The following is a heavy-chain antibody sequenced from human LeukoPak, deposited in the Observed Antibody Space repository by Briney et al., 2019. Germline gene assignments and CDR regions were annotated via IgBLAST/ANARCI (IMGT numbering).Heavy chain of an antibody. J-gene: IGHJ3*02. CDR1: RYTFTSYG. CDR3: ARGRIFDAFDT. Sequence: GASVNVTCKACRYTFTSYGISWVRQAPGQGLEWMGWISAYNGNTNYAQTLQGRVTMTTDTCTSTAYMEMRSLGSDDTAVYYCARGRIFDAFDTWGQGTLVTVSS. D-gene: IGHD2-15*01. V-gene: IGHV1-18*01. CDR2: ISAYNGNT.